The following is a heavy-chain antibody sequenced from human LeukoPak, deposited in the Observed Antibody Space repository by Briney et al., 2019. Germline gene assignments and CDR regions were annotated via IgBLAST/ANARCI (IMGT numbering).Heavy chain of an antibody. CDR2: IWYDGSNK. D-gene: IGHD3-22*01. J-gene: IGHJ4*02. Sequence: GGSLRLSCAASGFTFSSYGMHWVRQAPGKGLEWVAVIWYDGSNKYYADSVKGRFTISRDNSKNTLYLQMNSLRAEDTAVYYCARVEVNYYDSSGYYYWGQGTLVTVSS. CDR3: ARVEVNYYDSSGYYY. CDR1: GFTFSSYG. V-gene: IGHV3-33*01.